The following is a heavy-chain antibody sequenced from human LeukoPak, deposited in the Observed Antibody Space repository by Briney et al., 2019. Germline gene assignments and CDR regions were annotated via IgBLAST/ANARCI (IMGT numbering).Heavy chain of an antibody. V-gene: IGHV1-69*13. J-gene: IGHJ3*02. CDR3: ARDYRPRPYYYDSSGYYRINGFDI. CDR1: GGTFSSYA. D-gene: IGHD3-22*01. CDR2: IIPIFGTA. Sequence: ASVKVSCKASGGTFSSYAISWVRQAPGQGLEWMGGIIPIFGTANYAQKFQGRVTITADESTSTAYMELSSLRSEDTAVYYCARDYRPRPYYYDSSGYYRINGFDIWGQGTMVTVSS.